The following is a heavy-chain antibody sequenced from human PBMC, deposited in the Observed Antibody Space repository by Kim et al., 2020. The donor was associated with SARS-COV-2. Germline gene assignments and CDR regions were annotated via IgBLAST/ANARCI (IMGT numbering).Heavy chain of an antibody. CDR1: GGSISSSSYY. V-gene: IGHV4-39*01. CDR3: ARQEEQQLAFDY. Sequence: SETLSLTCTVSGGSISSSSYYWGWIRQPPGKGLEWIGSIYYSGSTYYNPSLKSRVTISVDTSKNQFSLKLSSVTAADTAVYYCARQEEQQLAFDYWGQGTLVTVSS. J-gene: IGHJ4*02. D-gene: IGHD6-13*01. CDR2: IYYSGST.